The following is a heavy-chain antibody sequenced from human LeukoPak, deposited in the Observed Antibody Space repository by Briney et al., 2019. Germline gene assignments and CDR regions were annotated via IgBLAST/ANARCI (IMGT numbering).Heavy chain of an antibody. CDR3: ARARYYDIFPDY. CDR2: IIPIFGTA. V-gene: IGHV1-69*13. J-gene: IGHJ4*02. D-gene: IGHD3-9*01. CDR1: GGTFSSYA. Sequence: SVKVSCKASGGTFSSYAISWVRQAPGQGLEWMGGIIPIFGTANYAQKFQGRVTITADESTSTAYMELSSLRSEDTAVYYCARARYYDIFPDYWGQGTLVTVSS.